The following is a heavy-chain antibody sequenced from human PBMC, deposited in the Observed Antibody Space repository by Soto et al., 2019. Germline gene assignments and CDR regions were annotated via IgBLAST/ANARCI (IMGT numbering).Heavy chain of an antibody. V-gene: IGHV1-2*06. J-gene: IGHJ4*02. D-gene: IGHD2-2*01. CDR1: GYQFTGSY. CDR2: LNLDTGST. CDR3: ARQCCSGTSCYWYFAF. Sequence: QGRLVQSGADVQRPGASMNISCQASGYQFTGSYLHWVRRAPGHGLQWTGPLNLDTGSTTYSETFQERVTMTTAKAAGTVFLGLGRLTSDDTATYYCARQCCSGTSCYWYFAFWGQGTFVSVSS.